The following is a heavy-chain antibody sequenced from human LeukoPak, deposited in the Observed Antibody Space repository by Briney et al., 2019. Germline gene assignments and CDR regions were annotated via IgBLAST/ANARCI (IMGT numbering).Heavy chain of an antibody. CDR2: ISWNSGSI. CDR1: GFTFDDYA. J-gene: IGHJ3*02. V-gene: IGHV3-9*01. CDR3: ATFRPGSTAAFDI. D-gene: IGHD6-25*01. Sequence: GVSLRLSCAASGFTFDDYAMHWVRQAPGKGLEWVSGISWNSGSIGYADSAKGRFTISRDNAKNSLYLQMNSLRAEDTALYYCATFRPGSTAAFDIWGQGTMVTVSS.